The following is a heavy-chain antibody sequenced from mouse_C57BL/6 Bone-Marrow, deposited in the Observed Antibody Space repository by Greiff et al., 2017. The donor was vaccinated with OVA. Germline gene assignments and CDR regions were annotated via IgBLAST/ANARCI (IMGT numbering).Heavy chain of an antibody. CDR3: ARWNDSSWFAD. CDR2: INPSNGGT. Sequence: VQLQQPGTELVKPGASVKLSCKASGYTFTSYWMHWVKQRPGQGLEWIGNINPSNGGTKYNEKVTRKATLPVDKSSSTADMQLSSLTSEDSAVYYCARWNDSSWFADWGQGTLVTVSA. D-gene: IGHD2-4*01. J-gene: IGHJ3*01. V-gene: IGHV1-53*01. CDR1: GYTFTSYW.